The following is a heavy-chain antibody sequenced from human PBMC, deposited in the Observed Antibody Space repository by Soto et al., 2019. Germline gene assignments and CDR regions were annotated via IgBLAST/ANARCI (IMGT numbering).Heavy chain of an antibody. CDR2: ISPDNGNT. Sequence: QVQLVQSGGEVKKPGASVKVSCKASGYTFTIYGINWVRQAPGQGLEWMGWISPDNGNTSYAQKLQGRVTMTTDTPTSTAYMELRSLRSDDTAVYYCARALGYSGYAGMDVWGQGTTVTVSS. J-gene: IGHJ6*02. D-gene: IGHD5-12*01. CDR1: GYTFTIYG. V-gene: IGHV1-18*01. CDR3: ARALGYSGYAGMDV.